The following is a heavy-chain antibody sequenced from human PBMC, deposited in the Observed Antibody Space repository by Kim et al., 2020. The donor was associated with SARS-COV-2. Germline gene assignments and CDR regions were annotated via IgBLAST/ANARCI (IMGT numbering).Heavy chain of an antibody. CDR1: GFTFSSYA. Sequence: GGSLRLSCAASGFTFSSYAMSWVRQAPGKGLEWVSAISGSGGSTYYADSVKGRFTISRDNSKNTLYLQMNSLRAEDTAVYYCASYGSGSYYNVNPFDYWGQGTLVTVSS. CDR2: ISGSGGST. CDR3: ASYGSGSYYNVNPFDY. D-gene: IGHD3-10*01. J-gene: IGHJ4*02. V-gene: IGHV3-23*01.